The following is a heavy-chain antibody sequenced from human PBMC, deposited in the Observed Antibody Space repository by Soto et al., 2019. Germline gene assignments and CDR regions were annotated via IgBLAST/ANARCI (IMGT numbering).Heavy chain of an antibody. D-gene: IGHD2-15*01. J-gene: IGHJ5*02. CDR3: ALGYCSGGSCYDWFDP. CDR1: GYTFTGYY. V-gene: IGHV1-2*04. Sequence: ASVKVSCKASGYTFTGYYMHWVRQAPGQGLEWMGWINPNSGGTNYAQKFQGWVTMTRDTSISTAYMELNRLTSDDTAVYYCALGYCSGGSCYDWFDPWGQGTLVTVS. CDR2: INPNSGGT.